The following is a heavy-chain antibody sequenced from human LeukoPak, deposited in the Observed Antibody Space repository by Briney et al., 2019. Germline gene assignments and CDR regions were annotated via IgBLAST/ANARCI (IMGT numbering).Heavy chain of an antibody. D-gene: IGHD3-9*01. V-gene: IGHV3-30*03. Sequence: PGGSLRLSCAASGFTFSSYGMHWVRQAPGKGLEWVAVISYDGSNKYYADSVKGRFTISRDNSKNTLYLQMNSLRAEDTAVYYCAALRYFDWLSNYWGQGTLVTVSS. J-gene: IGHJ4*02. CDR3: AALRYFDWLSNY. CDR2: ISYDGSNK. CDR1: GFTFSSYG.